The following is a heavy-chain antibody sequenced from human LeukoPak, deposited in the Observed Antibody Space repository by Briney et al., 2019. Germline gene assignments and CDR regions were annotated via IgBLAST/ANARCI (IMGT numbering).Heavy chain of an antibody. J-gene: IGHJ4*02. V-gene: IGHV4-59*01. CDR3: ARDPGGYSYGRGFDY. Sequence: SETLSLTCTVSGGSISSYYWSWIRQPPGKGLEWIGYIYYSGSTNYNPSLKSRVTISVDTSKNQFSLKPSSVTAADTAVYYCARDPGGYSYGRGFDYWGQGTLVTVSS. CDR1: GGSISSYY. D-gene: IGHD5-18*01. CDR2: IYYSGST.